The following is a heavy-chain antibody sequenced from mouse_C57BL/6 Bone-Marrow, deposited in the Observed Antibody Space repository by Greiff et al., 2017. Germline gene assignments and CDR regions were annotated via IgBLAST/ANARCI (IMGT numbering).Heavy chain of an antibody. CDR2: ISSGSSTI. V-gene: IGHV5-17*01. CDR3: ARWFAY. Sequence: EVKLMEPGGGLVKPGGSLKLSCEASGFTFSDYGMHWVRQAPEKGLEWVAYISSGSSTIYYANTVKGRFTISRDNAKNTMFLQMTSLRSEDTAMYYCARWFAYWGQGTLVTVSA. CDR1: GFTFSDYG. J-gene: IGHJ3*01.